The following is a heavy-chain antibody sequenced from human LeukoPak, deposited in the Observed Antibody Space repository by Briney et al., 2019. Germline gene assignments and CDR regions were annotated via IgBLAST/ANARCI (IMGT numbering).Heavy chain of an antibody. CDR1: GYTFTGYY. V-gene: IGHV1-2*02. CDR3: ATTPYYYDSSGYNY. Sequence: ASVKVSCKASGYTFTGYYMHWARQAPGQGLEWMGWINPNSGGTNYAQKFQGRVTMTRDTSISTAYMELSRLRSDDTAVYYCATTPYYYDSSGYNYWGQGTLVTVSS. D-gene: IGHD3-22*01. CDR2: INPNSGGT. J-gene: IGHJ4*02.